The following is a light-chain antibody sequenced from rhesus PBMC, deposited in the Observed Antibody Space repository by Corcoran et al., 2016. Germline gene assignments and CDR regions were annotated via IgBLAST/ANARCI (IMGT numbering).Light chain of an antibody. CDR3: LQGYSTPFT. V-gene: IGKV1-36*02. CDR2: AAS. CDR1: QGISDY. J-gene: IGKJ3*01. Sequence: DIQMTQSPSSLSASVGDRVTITCRASQGISDYLSWYQQTPGKVPKRLIYAASSLESGVPSRFSGSGSGMDFTLTISSLQPADFAAYYCLQGYSTPFTFGPGTKLDLK.